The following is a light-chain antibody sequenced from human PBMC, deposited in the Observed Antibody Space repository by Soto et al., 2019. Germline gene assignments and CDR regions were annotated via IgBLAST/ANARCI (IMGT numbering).Light chain of an antibody. Sequence: DIQLTQSPSFLSASVGGRVTITCRASQDLLSYLAWFQQKPGKAPKLLISRASTLQSGVPSRFSGSESGTEFTLTISSLQPEDFATYYCQQVHSYPFTFAGGTKVEIK. V-gene: IGKV1-9*01. CDR3: QQVHSYPFT. J-gene: IGKJ4*01. CDR2: RAS. CDR1: QDLLSY.